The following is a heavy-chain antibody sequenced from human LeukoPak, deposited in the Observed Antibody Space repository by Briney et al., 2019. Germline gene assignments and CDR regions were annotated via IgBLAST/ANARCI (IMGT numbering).Heavy chain of an antibody. CDR3: AREGDSDRTFDY. CDR2: INQDGSEN. V-gene: IGHV3-7*01. Sequence: PGGSLRLSCAASGFTFSSYWMSWVRQAPGKGLEWVANINQDGSENYSLDSVKGRFTISRDNAKNSLYLQMSSLRAEDTAVYYCAREGDSDRTFDYGGQGPLVTVSS. D-gene: IGHD3-16*01. J-gene: IGHJ4*02. CDR1: GFTFSSYW.